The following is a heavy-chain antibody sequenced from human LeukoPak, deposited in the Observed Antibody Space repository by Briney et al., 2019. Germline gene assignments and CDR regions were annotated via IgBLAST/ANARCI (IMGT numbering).Heavy chain of an antibody. CDR3: ARVGRRITIVFDI. CDR2: IYYSGST. D-gene: IGHD3-10*01. Sequence: PSETLSLTCTVSGGSISSSSYYWGWIRQPPGKGLEWIGSIYYSGSTYYNPSLKSRVTISVDTSKNQFSLKLSSVTAADTAVYYCARVGRRITIVFDIWGQGTMVTVSS. J-gene: IGHJ3*02. V-gene: IGHV4-39*01. CDR1: GGSISSSSYY.